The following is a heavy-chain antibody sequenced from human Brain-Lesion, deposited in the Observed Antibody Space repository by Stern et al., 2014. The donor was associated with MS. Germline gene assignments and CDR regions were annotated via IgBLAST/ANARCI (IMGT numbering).Heavy chain of an antibody. CDR2: IFPRDSNT. D-gene: IGHD5-12*01. CDR3: AISPATPSGYDRFDY. Sequence: VQLVQSGAEVKKPGESLKISCEASGYLFDDYWIGWVRQMSGRGLELVAIIFPRDSNTRYSPSVQGQVTISADKSIRTAYLQWSSLKPTDPAIYYCAISPATPSGYDRFDYWGQGALVTVSS. V-gene: IGHV5-51*03. J-gene: IGHJ4*02. CDR1: GYLFDDYW.